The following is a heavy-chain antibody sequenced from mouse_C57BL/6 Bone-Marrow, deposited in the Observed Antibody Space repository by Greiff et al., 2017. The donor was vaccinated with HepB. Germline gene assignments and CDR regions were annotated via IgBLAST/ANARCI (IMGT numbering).Heavy chain of an antibody. CDR3: ARQNLPNYYGSSIYAMDY. CDR1: GFTFSSYT. Sequence: EVKLMESGGGLVKPGGSLKLSCAASGFTFSSYTMSWVRQTPEKRLEWVATISGGGGNTYYPDSVKGRFTISRDNAKNTLYLQMSSLRSEDTALYYCARQNLPNYYGSSIYAMDYWGQGTSVTVSS. J-gene: IGHJ4*01. D-gene: IGHD1-1*01. V-gene: IGHV5-9*01. CDR2: ISGGGGNT.